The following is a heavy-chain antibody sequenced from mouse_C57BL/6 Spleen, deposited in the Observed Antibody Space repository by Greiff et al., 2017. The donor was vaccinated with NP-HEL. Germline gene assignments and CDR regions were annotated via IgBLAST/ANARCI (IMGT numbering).Heavy chain of an antibody. Sequence: EVKLVESGGGLVKPGGSLKLSCAASGFTFSDYGMHWVRQAPEKGLEWVAYISSGSSTIYYADTVKGRFTISSDNAKNTLFLQMTSLRSEDTAMYYCARFTTVVEGNYFDYWGQGTTLTVSS. CDR2: ISSGSSTI. J-gene: IGHJ2*01. CDR3: ARFTTVVEGNYFDY. D-gene: IGHD1-1*01. CDR1: GFTFSDYG. V-gene: IGHV5-17*01.